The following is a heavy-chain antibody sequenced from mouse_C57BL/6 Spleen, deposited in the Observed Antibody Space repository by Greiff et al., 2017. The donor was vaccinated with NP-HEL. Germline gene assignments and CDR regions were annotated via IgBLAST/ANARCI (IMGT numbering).Heavy chain of an antibody. Sequence: EVMLVESGGGLVKPGGSLKLSCAASGFTFSSYAMSWVRQTPEKRLEWVATISDGGSYTYYPDNVKGRFTISRDNAKNNLYLQMSHLKSEDTAMYNCARDTGYYLHWYFDVWGTGTTVTVSS. J-gene: IGHJ1*03. CDR2: ISDGGSYT. D-gene: IGHD2-3*01. CDR3: ARDTGYYLHWYFDV. CDR1: GFTFSSYA. V-gene: IGHV5-4*01.